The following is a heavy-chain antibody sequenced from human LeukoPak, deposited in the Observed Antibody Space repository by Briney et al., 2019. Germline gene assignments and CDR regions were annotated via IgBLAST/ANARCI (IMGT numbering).Heavy chain of an antibody. CDR2: INHSGST. CDR3: ARAAYSSTWYSRYFDL. J-gene: IGHJ2*01. CDR1: GGSFSGYY. V-gene: IGHV4-34*01. Sequence: SETLSLTCAVYGGSFSGYYWSWIRQPPGKGLEWIGEINHSGSTNYNPSLKSRVTISVDTSKNQFSLKLSSVTAADTAVYYCARAAYSSTWYSRYFDLWGRGTLVTVSS. D-gene: IGHD6-13*01.